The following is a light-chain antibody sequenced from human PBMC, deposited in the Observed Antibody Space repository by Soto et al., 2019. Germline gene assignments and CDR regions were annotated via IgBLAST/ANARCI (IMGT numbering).Light chain of an antibody. V-gene: IGKV3-20*01. Sequence: EIVLTQSPGTLSLSPGERATLSCRASQSVSSSYLAWYQQKPGQAPRLLIYGASSRATGIPDRFSGSGSGTDFTLTISRLEPEDFAVYSCQQYGSPPTTFGQGTRLENK. J-gene: IGKJ5*01. CDR3: QQYGSPPTT. CDR1: QSVSSSY. CDR2: GAS.